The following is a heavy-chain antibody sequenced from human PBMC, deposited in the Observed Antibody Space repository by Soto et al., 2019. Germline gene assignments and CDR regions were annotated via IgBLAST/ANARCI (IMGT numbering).Heavy chain of an antibody. J-gene: IGHJ6*02. D-gene: IGHD4-17*01. V-gene: IGHV4-39*01. CDR3: ARHGNTVTTGYYYGMDV. CDR2: IYYSGST. Sequence: TLSLTCTVSGGSISSSSYYWGWIRQPPGKGLEWIGTIYYSGSTYYNPSLKSRVTISVDTSKNQFSLKLSSVTATDTAVYYCARHGNTVTTGYYYGMDVWGQGTTVTVSS. CDR1: GGSISSSSYY.